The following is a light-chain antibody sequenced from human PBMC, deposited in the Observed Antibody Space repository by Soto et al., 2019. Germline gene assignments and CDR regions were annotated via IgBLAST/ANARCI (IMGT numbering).Light chain of an antibody. CDR3: QQYGSSPRT. CDR1: QSVSRQF. V-gene: IGKV3-20*01. Sequence: DIVLTQSPGTLSVSPGERATLSCRASQSVSRQFLAWYQQKPGQAPRLLIFGASIRATGIPDRFSGSGSGTDFTLTISRLEPEDFAVYYCQQYGSSPRTFGQGTKLEIK. CDR2: GAS. J-gene: IGKJ2*01.